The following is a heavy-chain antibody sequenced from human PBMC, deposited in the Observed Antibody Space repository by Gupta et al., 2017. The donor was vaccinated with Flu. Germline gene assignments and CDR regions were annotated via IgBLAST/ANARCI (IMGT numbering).Heavy chain of an antibody. D-gene: IGHD1-1*01. CDR1: GFTFRSYS. Sequence: EVQLVESGGGLVKPGGSLRLSCAASGFTFRSYSMNWVRQAPGKGLEWFSSISSSSSYIYYADSVKGRFTISRDNAKNSLYLQMNSLRAEDTAVYYCASYRDIQLERPDWDVWGQGTTVTVSS. CDR2: ISSSSSYI. V-gene: IGHV3-21*01. J-gene: IGHJ6*02. CDR3: ASYRDIQLERPDWDV.